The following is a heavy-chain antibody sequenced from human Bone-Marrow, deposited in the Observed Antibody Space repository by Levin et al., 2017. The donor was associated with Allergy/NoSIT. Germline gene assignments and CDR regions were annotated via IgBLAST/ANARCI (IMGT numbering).Heavy chain of an antibody. V-gene: IGHV3-9*01. CDR1: GFSFDDHA. CDR2: ISWNNENK. CDR3: ARDSSEYRNSWGWLFYGMDV. D-gene: IGHD6-6*01. Sequence: PGGSLRLSCAASGFSFDDHAMHWVRQAPGKGLEWVSSISWNNENKDYADSVKGRFTISRDDAKNSLYLEMNSLRAEDTALYYCARDSSEYRNSWGWLFYGMDVWGQGTTVIVSS. J-gene: IGHJ6*02.